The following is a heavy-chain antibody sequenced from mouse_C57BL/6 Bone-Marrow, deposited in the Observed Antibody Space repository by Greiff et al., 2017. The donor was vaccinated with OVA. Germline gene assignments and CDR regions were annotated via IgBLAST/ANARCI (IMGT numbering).Heavy chain of an antibody. D-gene: IGHD1-1*01. CDR3: ATLYYYGSPWFAY. Sequence: CEASGIDFSRYWMSWVRRAPGKGLEWIGEINPDSSTINYAPSLKDKFIISRDNAKNTLYLQMSKVRSEDTALYYCATLYYYGSPWFAYWGQGTLVTVSA. CDR1: GIDFSRYW. CDR2: INPDSSTI. J-gene: IGHJ3*01. V-gene: IGHV4-1*01.